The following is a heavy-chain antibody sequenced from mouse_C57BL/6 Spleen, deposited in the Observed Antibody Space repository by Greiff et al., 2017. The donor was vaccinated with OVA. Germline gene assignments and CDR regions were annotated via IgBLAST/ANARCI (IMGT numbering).Heavy chain of an antibody. V-gene: IGHV1-82*01. J-gene: IGHJ2*01. CDR1: GYAFSSSW. D-gene: IGHD1-1*01. Sequence: VQLQESGPELVKPGASVKISCKASGYAFSSSWMNWVKQRPGKGLEWIGRIYPGDGDTNYNGKFKGKATLTADKSSSTAYMQLSSLTSEDSAVYFCARDYLGDYWGQGTTLTVSS. CDR2: IYPGDGDT. CDR3: ARDYLGDY.